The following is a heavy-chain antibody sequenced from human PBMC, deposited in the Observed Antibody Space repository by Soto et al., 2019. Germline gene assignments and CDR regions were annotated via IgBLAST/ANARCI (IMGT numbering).Heavy chain of an antibody. V-gene: IGHV3-23*01. CDR3: AKGRGGSASQPPLVNF. Sequence: EVQLLESGGGLVQPGGSLRLSCAASGFTFNNYAMTWVRQAPGKGLEWVSAISGGGDTTFYADSVKGRFTVSRDGSKNTPYPQMSSLRAEDTAIYYWAKGRGGSASQPPLVNFWGQGPLATASS. CDR2: ISGGGDTT. D-gene: IGHD3-10*01. CDR1: GFTFNNYA. J-gene: IGHJ4*02.